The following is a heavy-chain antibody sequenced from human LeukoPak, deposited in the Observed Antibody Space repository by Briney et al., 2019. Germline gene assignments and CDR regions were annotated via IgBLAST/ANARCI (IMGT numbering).Heavy chain of an antibody. CDR2: ISSSGSAM. CDR1: GFTFSDYY. D-gene: IGHD6-19*01. Sequence: GGSLRLSCAASGFTFSDYYMSWIRQAPGKGLEWVSCISSSGSAMYYADSVRGRFTISRDNAKNSLYLQMNSLRADDTAVYYRARDRPYSSGSAYWGQGTLVTVSS. CDR3: ARDRPYSSGSAY. V-gene: IGHV3-11*01. J-gene: IGHJ4*02.